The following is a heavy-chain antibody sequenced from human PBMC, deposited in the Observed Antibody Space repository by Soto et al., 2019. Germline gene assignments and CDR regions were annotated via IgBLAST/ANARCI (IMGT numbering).Heavy chain of an antibody. J-gene: IGHJ6*02. Sequence: PSDTLSHTSTLSGGSISSFYWSWIRQPPGKGLEWIGYIYYSGSTNYTPSLKSRVTISVDTSKNQFSLKLSSVTAADTAVYYCAREVLWFGEFLAGMDVWGQGTTVTVS. D-gene: IGHD3-10*01. CDR1: GGSISSFY. CDR2: IYYSGST. CDR3: AREVLWFGEFLAGMDV. V-gene: IGHV4-59*01.